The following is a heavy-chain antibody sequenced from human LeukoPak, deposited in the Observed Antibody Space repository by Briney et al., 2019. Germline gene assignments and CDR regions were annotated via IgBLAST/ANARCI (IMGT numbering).Heavy chain of an antibody. J-gene: IGHJ4*02. CDR2: ISYDGSNK. D-gene: IGHD4-23*01. Sequence: GGSLRLSCAASGFTFSSYGMHWVRQAPGKGLEWVAVISYDGSNKYYADSVKGRFTISRDNSKNTLYLQMNSLTVHDTAVYYCATSLRPGGGNSFLLDYWGQGILVTVSS. CDR3: ATSLRPGGGNSFLLDY. CDR1: GFTFSSYG. V-gene: IGHV3-30*03.